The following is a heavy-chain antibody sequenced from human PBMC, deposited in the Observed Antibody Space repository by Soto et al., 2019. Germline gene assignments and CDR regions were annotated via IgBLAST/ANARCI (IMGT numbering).Heavy chain of an antibody. J-gene: IGHJ3*02. V-gene: IGHV3-53*04. D-gene: IGHD3-10*01. CDR2: IYSGGST. CDR3: ARDSGSGDAFDI. Sequence: GGSLRLSCAASGFTVSSNYMSWVRQAPGKGLEWVSVIYSGGSTYYADSVKGRFTIYRHNSNNTLYLQMNSLRAEDAVVYYCARDSGSGDAFDIWGQVTMVTVSS. CDR1: GFTVSSNY.